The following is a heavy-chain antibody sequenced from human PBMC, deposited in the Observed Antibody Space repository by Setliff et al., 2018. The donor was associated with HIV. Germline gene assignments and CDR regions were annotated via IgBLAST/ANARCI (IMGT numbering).Heavy chain of an antibody. D-gene: IGHD3-10*01. J-gene: IGHJ2*01. Sequence: SETLSLTCVVSGASIRSSKWWSWVRQSPGKRLQWIGEIDEGGATNYNPSLKSRVTVSVDTSKNQFSLEMRSLTAADTAVYYCARDQRLQGVQPPYWYFDLWGRGTLVTVSS. CDR1: GASIRSSKW. CDR3: ARDQRLQGVQPPYWYFDL. V-gene: IGHV4-4*02. CDR2: IDEGGAT.